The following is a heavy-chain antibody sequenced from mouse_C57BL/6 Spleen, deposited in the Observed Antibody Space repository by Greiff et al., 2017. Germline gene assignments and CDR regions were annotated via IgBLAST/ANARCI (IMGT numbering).Heavy chain of an antibody. D-gene: IGHD2-2*01. CDR1: GFTFSDSG. J-gene: IGHJ3*01. CDR3: ARGGYDDEGIAY. V-gene: IGHV5-15*01. Sequence: EVKLVESGGGLVQPGGSLKLSCAASGFTFSDSGMAWVRQAPRKGPEWVAFISNLAYSIYYADTVTGRFTIARENAKNTLYLDMSSLRSEETAMYYCARGGYDDEGIAYWGQGTLVTVSA. CDR2: ISNLAYSI.